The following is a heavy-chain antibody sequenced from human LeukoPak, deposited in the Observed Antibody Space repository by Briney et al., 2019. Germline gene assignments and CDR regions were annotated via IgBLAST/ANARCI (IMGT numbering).Heavy chain of an antibody. CDR2: IGGSGDKT. Sequence: GGSLRLSCAASGFTFNRNAISWVRQAPGKGLEWVSTIGGSGDKTFYADSVKGRFTISRDNSKNMAHLQMNSLTGEDTALYYCVRRGDASSGWGDHDFWGQGALVTVSS. CDR3: VRRGDASSGWGDHDF. J-gene: IGHJ4*02. V-gene: IGHV3-23*01. CDR1: GFTFNRNA. D-gene: IGHD6-19*01.